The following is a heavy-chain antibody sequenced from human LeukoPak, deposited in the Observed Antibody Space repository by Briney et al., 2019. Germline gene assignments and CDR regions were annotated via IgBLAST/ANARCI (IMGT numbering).Heavy chain of an antibody. CDR2: INRSGST. D-gene: IGHD6-13*01. V-gene: IGHV4-34*01. CDR3: ARVTGRSSSWYYYYYMDV. Sequence: SETLSLTCAVYAASFSGNYWSWIRQPPGKGLEWIGEINRSGSTNYNPSLKSRVTISVDTSKNQFSLKLSSVTAADTAVYYCARVTGRSSSWYYYYYMDVWGKGTTVTVSS. CDR1: AASFSGNY. J-gene: IGHJ6*03.